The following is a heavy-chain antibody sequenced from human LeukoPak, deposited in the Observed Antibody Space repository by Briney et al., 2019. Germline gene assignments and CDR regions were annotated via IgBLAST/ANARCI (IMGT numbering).Heavy chain of an antibody. CDR2: IKQDGSEK. V-gene: IGHV3-7*01. J-gene: IGHJ4*02. D-gene: IGHD3-22*01. CDR3: VRDGDTSGYTN. CDR1: GFTFSSYW. Sequence: GGSLRLSCAASGFTFSSYWMHWVRQAPGKGLEWVANIKQDGSEKYYVDSVKGRFTISRDNAKNSLYLQMNSLRAEDAAVYSCVRDGDTSGYTNWGQGTLVTVSS.